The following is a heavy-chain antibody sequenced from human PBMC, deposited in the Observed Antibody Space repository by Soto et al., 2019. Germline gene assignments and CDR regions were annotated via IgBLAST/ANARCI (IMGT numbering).Heavy chain of an antibody. Sequence: ASVKVSCKTSGYTFTGHYIHLVRQAPQQGPEWMGEIGPESGATRYAEKFRGRVTMTMDTSITTVYMELRNLSPDDTAVYYCGRGRSGQIVIFYWGQGTPVTVSS. CDR1: GYTFTGHY. J-gene: IGHJ4*02. D-gene: IGHD1-26*01. CDR2: IGPESGAT. V-gene: IGHV1-2*02. CDR3: GRGRSGQIVIFY.